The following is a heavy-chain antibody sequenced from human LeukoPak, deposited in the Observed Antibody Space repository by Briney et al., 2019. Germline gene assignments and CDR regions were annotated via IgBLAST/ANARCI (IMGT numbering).Heavy chain of an antibody. CDR3: ARSRLRWNFDY. Sequence: PSETLSLTCTVSGASVSTYYWTWIRQPPGKGLEWIGYIYYSGGTNYNPSLKSRVTISLDTSKNQFSLKLSSVTAADTAVYYCARSRLRWNFDYWGQGTLVTVSS. D-gene: IGHD4-23*01. V-gene: IGHV4-59*02. CDR1: GASVSTYY. J-gene: IGHJ4*02. CDR2: IYYSGGT.